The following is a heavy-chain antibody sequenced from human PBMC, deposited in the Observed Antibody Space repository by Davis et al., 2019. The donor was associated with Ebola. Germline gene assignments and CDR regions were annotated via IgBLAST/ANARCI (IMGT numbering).Heavy chain of an antibody. V-gene: IGHV3-21*01. CDR1: GFTFSSNS. D-gene: IGHD2-21*02. CDR2: ISSSSNYI. Sequence: GESLKISCAASGFTFSSNSMNWVRQAPGKGLEWVSFISSSSNYIYYADSVKGRFTVSRDNAKNSLYLQMNSLRAEDTAVYYCVRDPALVVTGGGWFFGLWGRDTLVTVSS. J-gene: IGHJ2*01. CDR3: VRDPALVVTGGGWFFGL.